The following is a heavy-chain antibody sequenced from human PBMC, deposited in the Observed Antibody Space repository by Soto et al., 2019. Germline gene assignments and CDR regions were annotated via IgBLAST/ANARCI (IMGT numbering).Heavy chain of an antibody. D-gene: IGHD3-10*01. Sequence: EVLLVESGGGMVQPVGYLNLSCAASGFVFKDSSIHWVRQPSGKGLEWVGRIRDRAYSYATAYADSVKGRFTISRDDSNNTAYLQMSGLKTEDTAIYYCTRLISAAHDYWGQGTLVTVSS. CDR2: IRDRAYSYAT. V-gene: IGHV3-73*01. J-gene: IGHJ4*02. CDR1: GFVFKDSS. CDR3: TRLISAAHDY.